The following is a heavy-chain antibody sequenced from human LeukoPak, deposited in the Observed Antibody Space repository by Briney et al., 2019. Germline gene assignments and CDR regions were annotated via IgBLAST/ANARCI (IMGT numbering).Heavy chain of an antibody. CDR3: ARDRYDSVYNWFDP. V-gene: IGHV4-4*07. D-gene: IGHD3-22*01. CDR1: GGSISDYH. J-gene: IGHJ5*02. Sequence: SETLSLTCTVSGGSISDYHWTWIRQSAGKGLEWIGRIYVSGSTKYNPSLNPSVKSRVTISVDVSKNQFSLRMSSVTAADTALYYCARDRYDSVYNWFDPWGQGILATVSS. CDR2: IYVSGST.